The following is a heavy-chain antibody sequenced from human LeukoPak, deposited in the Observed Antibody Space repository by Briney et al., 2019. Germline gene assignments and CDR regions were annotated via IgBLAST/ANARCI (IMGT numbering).Heavy chain of an antibody. D-gene: IGHD3-10*01. J-gene: IGHJ3*02. V-gene: IGHV1-2*02. Sequence: ASVKVSCKASGYTFTGYYMHWVRQAPGQGLEWMGWINPNSGGTNYAQKFQGRVTMTRDTSISTAYMELSRLRSDDTAVYYRARESGSRNAFDIWGQGTMVTVSS. CDR2: INPNSGGT. CDR1: GYTFTGYY. CDR3: ARESGSRNAFDI.